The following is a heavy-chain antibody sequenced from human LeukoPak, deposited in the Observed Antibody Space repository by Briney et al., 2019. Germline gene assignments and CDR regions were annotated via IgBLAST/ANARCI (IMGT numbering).Heavy chain of an antibody. D-gene: IGHD3-10*01. CDR1: GGSISSYY. V-gene: IGHV4-59*12. Sequence: SETLSLTCTVSGGSISSYYWSWIRQPPGKGLEWIGYIYYSGSTNYNPSLKSRVTISVDTSKNQFSLKLSSVTAADTAVYYCASLHQVRGLTVFDYWGQGALVTVSS. CDR3: ASLHQVRGLTVFDY. J-gene: IGHJ4*02. CDR2: IYYSGST.